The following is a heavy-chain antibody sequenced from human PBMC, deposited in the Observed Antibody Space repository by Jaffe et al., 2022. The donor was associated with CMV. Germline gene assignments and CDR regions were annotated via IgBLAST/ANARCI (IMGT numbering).Heavy chain of an antibody. V-gene: IGHV5-10-1*03. CDR3: ARHQRAEGEADIVVVPAALTDYYYYYMDV. J-gene: IGHJ6*03. Sequence: EVQLVQSGAEVKKPGESLRISCKGSGYSFTSYWISWVRQMPGKGLEWMGRIDPSDSYTNYSPSFQGHVTISADKSISTAYLQWSSLKASDTAMYYCARHQRAEGEADIVVVPAALTDYYYYYMDVWGKGTTVTVSS. CDR1: GYSFTSYW. D-gene: IGHD2-2*01. CDR2: IDPSDSYT.